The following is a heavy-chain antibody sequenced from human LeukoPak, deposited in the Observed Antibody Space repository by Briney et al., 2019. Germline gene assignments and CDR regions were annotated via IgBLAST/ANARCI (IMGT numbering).Heavy chain of an antibody. Sequence: SETLSLTCSVSGASISSSYWSWIRQSSEKGLEWIGYIHYSGHTDATPSLKSRVTMSVDMSKNHFSLKLTSVTAADTAVYYCVRGNYDSNGFSNPFDIWGQGTMVTVAS. CDR3: VRGNYDSNGFSNPFDI. V-gene: IGHV4-59*01. J-gene: IGHJ3*02. CDR1: GASISSSY. D-gene: IGHD3-22*01. CDR2: IHYSGHT.